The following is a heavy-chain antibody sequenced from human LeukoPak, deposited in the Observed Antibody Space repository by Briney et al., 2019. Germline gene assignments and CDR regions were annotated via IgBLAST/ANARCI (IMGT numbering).Heavy chain of an antibody. CDR3: VRRGYNSGQEIGDY. Sequence: SETLSLTCTVSGGSINNYYWTWIRQPPGKGLEWIRQPPGKGLEWIGYIYYSGNTIYNPSLKSRVTISVDTSTNQFSLKLSSVTAADTAVYYCVRRGYNSGQEIGDYWGQGTLVTVSS. V-gene: IGHV4-59*01. D-gene: IGHD5-18*01. J-gene: IGHJ4*02. CDR2: IYYSGNT. CDR1: GGSINNYY.